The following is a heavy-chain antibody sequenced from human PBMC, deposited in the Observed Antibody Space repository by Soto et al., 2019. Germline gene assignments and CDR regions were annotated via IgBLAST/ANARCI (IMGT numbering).Heavy chain of an antibody. V-gene: IGHV1-69*01. Sequence: QVQLVQSGAEVKKPGSSVKVSCKASGGTFSSYAISWVRQAPGQGLEWMGGIIPIFGTANYAQKFQGRVTITADESTSTAYMELSSLRSEDTAVYYCTRQAIRGIAAACSYGGSDYYGMDVWGQGTTVTVSS. J-gene: IGHJ6*02. CDR3: TRQAIRGIAAACSYGGSDYYGMDV. CDR1: GGTFSSYA. D-gene: IGHD6-13*01. CDR2: IIPIFGTA.